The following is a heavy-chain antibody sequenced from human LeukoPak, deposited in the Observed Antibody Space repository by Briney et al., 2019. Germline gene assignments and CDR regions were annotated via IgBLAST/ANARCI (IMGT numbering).Heavy chain of an antibody. J-gene: IGHJ3*02. V-gene: IGHV3-33*01. D-gene: IGHD4-17*01. CDR1: GFTFSSYG. CDR2: IWYDGSNK. CDR3: ASLGYGDYPLPFDI. Sequence: GRSLRLSCAASGFTFSSYGMHWVRQAPGKGLEWVAVIWYDGSNKYYADSVKGRFTISRDNSKNTLYLQMNSLRAEDTAVYYCASLGYGDYPLPFDIWGQGKMVTVSS.